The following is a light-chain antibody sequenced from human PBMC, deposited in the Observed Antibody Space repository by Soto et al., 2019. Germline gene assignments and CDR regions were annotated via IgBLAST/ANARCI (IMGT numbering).Light chain of an antibody. CDR1: QSVSRN. V-gene: IGKV3-15*01. Sequence: EIGITKSPATLSVSSGERATLSCRASQSVSRNLAWYQQKPGQAPRLLMYGASTRATGIPARFSGSGSGTEFTLTISSLQSEDFAVHYCQEYDNSPITFGQGTRLEIK. CDR3: QEYDNSPIT. J-gene: IGKJ5*01. CDR2: GAS.